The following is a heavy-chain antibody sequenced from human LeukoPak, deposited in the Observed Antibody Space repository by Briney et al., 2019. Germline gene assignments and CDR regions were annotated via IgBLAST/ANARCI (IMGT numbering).Heavy chain of an antibody. D-gene: IGHD2-2*01. CDR2: INPNDGDT. Sequence: ASVKVSCKASGYTFTDYYMHWVRQAPGQGVEWMGWINPNDGDTNYAQKFQGRVTMTRDTSISTAHMEVSRLRSDDTAVYYCARANFLYCSSTTCLFDYWGQGTLVTVSS. CDR1: GYTFTDYY. CDR3: ARANFLYCSSTTCLFDY. J-gene: IGHJ4*02. V-gene: IGHV1-2*02.